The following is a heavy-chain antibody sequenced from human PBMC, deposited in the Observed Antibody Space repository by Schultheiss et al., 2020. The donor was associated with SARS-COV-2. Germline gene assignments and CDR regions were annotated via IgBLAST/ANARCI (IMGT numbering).Heavy chain of an antibody. CDR1: GGTFSSYA. D-gene: IGHD3-16*02. Sequence: SVKVSCKASGGTFSSYAISWVRQAPGQGLEWMGGIIPIFGTANYALKFQGRVTITADKSTSTAYMELSSLRSEDTAVYYCARETSGYPGFDYWGQGTLVTVSS. J-gene: IGHJ4*02. CDR2: IIPIFGTA. V-gene: IGHV1-69*06. CDR3: ARETSGYPGFDY.